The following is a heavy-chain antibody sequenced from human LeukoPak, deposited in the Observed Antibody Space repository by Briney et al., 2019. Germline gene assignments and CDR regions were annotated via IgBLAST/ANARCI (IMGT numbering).Heavy chain of an antibody. CDR1: GGSISTYY. V-gene: IGHV4-59*12. CDR3: ARGSITVVPAFDI. J-gene: IGHJ3*02. Sequence: PSETLSLTCTVSGGSISTYYWSWIRQPPGKGLEWIGCIYYTGSANYNPSLKSRGTISVDTSKNQFSLKLSSVTGADTAVHYCARGSITVVPAFDIWGQGTMFTVSS. CDR2: IYYTGSA. D-gene: IGHD4-23*01.